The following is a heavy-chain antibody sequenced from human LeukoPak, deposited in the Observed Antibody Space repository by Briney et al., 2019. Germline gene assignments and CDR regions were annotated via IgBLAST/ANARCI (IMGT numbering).Heavy chain of an antibody. CDR3: ARAGYSSGWSTTYYYYYMDV. D-gene: IGHD6-19*01. CDR1: GGSISSYY. CDR2: IYTSGST. J-gene: IGHJ6*03. V-gene: IGHV4-4*07. Sequence: PPETLSLTCTVSGGSISSYYWSWIRQPAGKGLEWIGRIYTSGSTNYNPSLKSRVTMSVDTSKNQFSLKLSSVTAADTAVYYCARAGYSSGWSTTYYYYYMDVWGKGTTVTVSS.